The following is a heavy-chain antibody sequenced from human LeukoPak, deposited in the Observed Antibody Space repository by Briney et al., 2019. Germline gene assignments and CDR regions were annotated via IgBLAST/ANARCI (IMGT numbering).Heavy chain of an antibody. J-gene: IGHJ1*01. Sequence: ASVKVSCKTSGYTFTSYGMHWVRQAPGQRLEWMGWINGGNGDAKYSQKFQGRVTIIRDTSASTAYMELSSLRSEDTAVYYCARVPLSDSSGYYYPHWGQGTLVTVSS. D-gene: IGHD3-22*01. CDR3: ARVPLSDSSGYYYPH. V-gene: IGHV1-3*01. CDR1: GYTFTSYG. CDR2: INGGNGDA.